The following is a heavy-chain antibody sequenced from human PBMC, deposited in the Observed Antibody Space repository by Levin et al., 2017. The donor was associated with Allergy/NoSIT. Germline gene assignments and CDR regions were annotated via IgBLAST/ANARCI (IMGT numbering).Heavy chain of an antibody. CDR1: GFTFSSYG. CDR2: ISSDGRKK. Sequence: GGSLRLSCAASGFTFSSYGMHWVRQAPGKGLEWVAVISSDGRKKFYADSVKGGFTISRDNSKNTLDLQMNSLRAEDTAVYYCAKDVYGSGWYPLGNDAFEMWGQGTKVSVSS. J-gene: IGHJ3*02. D-gene: IGHD6-19*01. V-gene: IGHV3-30*18. CDR3: AKDVYGSGWYPLGNDAFEM.